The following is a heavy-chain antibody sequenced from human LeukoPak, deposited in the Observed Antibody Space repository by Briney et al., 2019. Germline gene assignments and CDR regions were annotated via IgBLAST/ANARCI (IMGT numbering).Heavy chain of an antibody. D-gene: IGHD1-26*01. V-gene: IGHV4-59*08. CDR2: IYYNGNT. Sequence: SETLSLTCTVSGGPSRGFYWSWIRQTPGKGLEWVGYIYYNGNTNYNPSFRGRVTMSLDTSKNQVSLKLTSVTAADTAMYYCASHSKVGPDDYWGQGTLVTVSS. CDR3: ASHSKVGPDDY. CDR1: GGPSRGFY. J-gene: IGHJ4*02.